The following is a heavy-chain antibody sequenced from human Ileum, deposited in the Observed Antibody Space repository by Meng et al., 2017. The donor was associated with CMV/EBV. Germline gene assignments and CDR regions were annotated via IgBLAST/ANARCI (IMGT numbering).Heavy chain of an antibody. D-gene: IGHD6-19*01. CDR2: IYTSGST. CDR3: ARDSAWLIDQ. CDR1: VGSRGGCSY. V-gene: IGHV4-61*02. Sequence: SGPGLCKPPAPLSLTCTVSVGSRGGCSYWNCFRQPAGKGLEWIGRIYTSGSTNYNPSLKSRFSISVDTSKTQFSLNLTSVTAADTAVYYCARDSAWLIDQWGQGTLVTVSS. J-gene: IGHJ4*02.